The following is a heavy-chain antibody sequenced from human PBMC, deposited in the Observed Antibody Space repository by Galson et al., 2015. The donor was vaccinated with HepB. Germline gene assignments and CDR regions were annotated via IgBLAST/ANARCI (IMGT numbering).Heavy chain of an antibody. D-gene: IGHD2-2*02. V-gene: IGHV3-23*01. CDR2: ISGSGGST. J-gene: IGHJ4*02. CDR1: GFTFSSYA. CDR3: AKVVPAAIPVQQWLVEYFDY. Sequence: SLRLSCAASGFTFSSYAMSWVRQAPGKGLEWVSAISGSGGSTYYADSVKGRFTISRDNSKNTLYLQMNSLRAEDTAVYYCAKVVPAAIPVQQWLVEYFDYWGQGTLVTVSS.